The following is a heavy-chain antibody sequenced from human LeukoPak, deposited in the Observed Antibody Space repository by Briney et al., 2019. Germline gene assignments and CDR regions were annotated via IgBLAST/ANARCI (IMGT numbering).Heavy chain of an antibody. CDR3: ARAPVRVQGHFDY. J-gene: IGHJ4*02. CDR2: ISSSSSYT. V-gene: IGHV3-11*05. CDR1: GSTFSDYY. Sequence: GGSLRLSCAASGSTFSDYYMSWIRQAPGKGLEWVSYISSSSSYTNYADSVKGRFTISRDNAKNSLYLQMNSLRAEDTAVYYCARAPVRVQGHFDYWGQGTLVTVSS. D-gene: IGHD2/OR15-2a*01.